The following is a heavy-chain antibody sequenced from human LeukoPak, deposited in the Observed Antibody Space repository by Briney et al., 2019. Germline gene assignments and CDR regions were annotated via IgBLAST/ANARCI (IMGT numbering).Heavy chain of an antibody. V-gene: IGHV4-30-4*08. D-gene: IGHD3-3*01. CDR3: ARTSGYDFWSGYYRSDY. J-gene: IGHJ4*02. CDR1: GGSISSGDYY. Sequence: SQTLSLTCTVSGGSISSGDYYWSWIRQPPGKGLEWIGYIYYSGSTYYNPSLKSRVTISVDPSKNQFSLKLSSVTAADTAVYYCARTSGYDFWSGYYRSDYWGQGALVTVSS. CDR2: IYYSGST.